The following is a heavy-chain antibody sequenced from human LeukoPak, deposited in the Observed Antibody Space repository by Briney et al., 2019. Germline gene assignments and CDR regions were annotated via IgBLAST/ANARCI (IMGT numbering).Heavy chain of an antibody. CDR2: ISAYNGNT. J-gene: IGHJ6*03. V-gene: IGHV1-18*01. D-gene: IGHD2-15*01. CDR1: GYTFTSYG. Sequence: GASVKVSCKASGYTFTSYGISWVRQAPGQGLEWMGWISAYNGNTNYAQKLQGRVTMTTDTSTSTAYMELRSLRSDDTAVYYCARVYNGDPDVLSHYYYYYMDVWGKGTTVTVSS. CDR3: ARVYNGDPDVLSHYYYYYMDV.